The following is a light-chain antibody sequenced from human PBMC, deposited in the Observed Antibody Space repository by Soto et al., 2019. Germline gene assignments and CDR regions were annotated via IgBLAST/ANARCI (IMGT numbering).Light chain of an antibody. J-gene: IGLJ2*01. CDR1: SSDVGGYNY. CDR3: NSYAGSNNLV. V-gene: IGLV2-8*01. CDR2: EVS. Sequence: QSALTQPPSAYGSPGQSVTISCTGTSSDVGGYNYVSWYQQHPGKAPKLIIYEVSQRPSGVPDRFSGSKSGNTASLTVSGLQAEDEAHYYCNSYAGSNNLVFGGGTKVTVL.